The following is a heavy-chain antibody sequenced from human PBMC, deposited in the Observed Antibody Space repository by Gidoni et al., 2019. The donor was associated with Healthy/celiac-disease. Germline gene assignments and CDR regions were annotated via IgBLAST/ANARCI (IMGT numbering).Heavy chain of an antibody. J-gene: IGHJ4*02. Sequence: QVQLQQWGAGLLKPSETLSLTCAVYGGSFSGYYWSWIRQPPGKGLEWIGEINHSGSTNYNPALKSRVTISVDTSKNQFSLKLSSVTAADTAVYYWARVPSRITMVRGRYFDYWGQGTLVTVSS. CDR3: ARVPSRITMVRGRYFDY. CDR2: INHSGST. V-gene: IGHV4-34*01. D-gene: IGHD3-10*01. CDR1: GGSFSGYY.